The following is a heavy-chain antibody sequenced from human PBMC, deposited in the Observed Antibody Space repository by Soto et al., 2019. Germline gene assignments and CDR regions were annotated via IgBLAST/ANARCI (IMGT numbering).Heavy chain of an antibody. V-gene: IGHV4-59*08. D-gene: IGHD4-17*01. CDR2: IYYSGTT. J-gene: IGHJ5*02. CDR3: AMTVTTLYTLFDP. Sequence: PQRKGLEWIGHIYYSGTTKYNPSLKSRVTISVDTSKNLFSLRLNSVTAADTAVYYCAMTVTTLYTLFDPWVQGSLVTGTS.